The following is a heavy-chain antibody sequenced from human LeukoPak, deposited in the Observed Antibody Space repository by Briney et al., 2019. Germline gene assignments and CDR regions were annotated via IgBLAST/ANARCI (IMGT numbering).Heavy chain of an antibody. D-gene: IGHD2-2*02. CDR3: AREHCSSTSCYTNEGFDY. CDR1: GGSINSGSYY. CDR2: IYTSGST. Sequence: SQTLSLTCTVSGGSINSGSYYWSWIRQPAGKGLEWIGRIYTSGSTNYNPSLKSRVTISVDTSKNQFSLKLSSVTAADTAVYYCAREHCSSTSCYTNEGFDYWGQGTLVTVSS. V-gene: IGHV4-61*02. J-gene: IGHJ4*02.